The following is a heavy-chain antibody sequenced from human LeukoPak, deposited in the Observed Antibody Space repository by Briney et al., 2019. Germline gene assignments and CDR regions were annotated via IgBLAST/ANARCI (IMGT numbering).Heavy chain of an antibody. CDR3: AAHVNDAGDFGY. Sequence: GGSLRLSCAASGFTFSSYWMTWVRQAPEKGLEWVAYIKQDGSEKYYVDSVKGRFTISRDNAKSSLFLQMNTLRAEDTAVYYCAAHVNDAGDFGYWGQGALVAVSS. D-gene: IGHD2-8*01. J-gene: IGHJ4*02. CDR1: GFTFSSYW. V-gene: IGHV3-7*01. CDR2: IKQDGSEK.